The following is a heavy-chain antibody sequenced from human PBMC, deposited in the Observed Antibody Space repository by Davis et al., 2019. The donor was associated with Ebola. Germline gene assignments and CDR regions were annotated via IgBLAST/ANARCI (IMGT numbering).Heavy chain of an antibody. CDR2: IYYSGST. V-gene: IGHV4-39*02. CDR1: GGSISSSSYY. D-gene: IGHD3-22*01. CDR3: ARDYYDSSGYYLGGY. Sequence: MPSETLSLTCTVSGGSISSSSYYWGWIRQPPGKGLEWIGRIYYSGSTYYNPSLKSRVTISVDTSKNQFSLKLSFVTAADTAVYYCARDYYDSSGYYLGGYWGQGTLVTVSS. J-gene: IGHJ4*02.